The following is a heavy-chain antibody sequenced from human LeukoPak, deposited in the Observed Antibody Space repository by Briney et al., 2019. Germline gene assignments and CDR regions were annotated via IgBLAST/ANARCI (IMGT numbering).Heavy chain of an antibody. CDR1: GYTFTNYY. CDR2: INPSGGST. J-gene: IGHJ4*02. CDR3: ARESLVSPTDY. Sequence: ASVKVSCKASGYTFTNYYIHWVRQAPGQGLECMGIINPSGGSTSYAQKFQGRVTMTRDMSTSTVYMELSSLRSEDTAVYYCARESLVSPTDYWGQGTLVTVSS. V-gene: IGHV1-46*01. D-gene: IGHD5/OR15-5a*01.